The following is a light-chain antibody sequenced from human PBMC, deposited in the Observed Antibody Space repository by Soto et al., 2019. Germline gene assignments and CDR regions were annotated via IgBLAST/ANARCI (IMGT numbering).Light chain of an antibody. CDR1: SSDVGGYNF. CDR3: SSFTSRNTVL. Sequence: QSALTQPASVSGSPGQSITISCTGTSSDVGGYNFVSWYQQHPGKAPKLMIYEVSNRPSGVSTRFSGSKSGNTASLTISGLQAEDEADYYCSSFTSRNTVLFGGGTKLTVL. CDR2: EVS. V-gene: IGLV2-14*01. J-gene: IGLJ2*01.